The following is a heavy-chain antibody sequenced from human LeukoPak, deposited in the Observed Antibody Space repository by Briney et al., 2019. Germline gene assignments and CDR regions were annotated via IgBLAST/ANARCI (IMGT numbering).Heavy chain of an antibody. CDR2: IYTSGST. CDR1: GGSISSGSYY. Sequence: SETLSLTCTVSGGSISSGSYYWSWIRQPAGKGLEWIGRIYTSGSTNYNPSLKSRVTISVDTSKNQFSLKLSSVTAADTAVYYCARLPGCSGGSCYRAFDMWGQGTMVTVSS. V-gene: IGHV4-61*02. J-gene: IGHJ3*02. CDR3: ARLPGCSGGSCYRAFDM. D-gene: IGHD2-15*01.